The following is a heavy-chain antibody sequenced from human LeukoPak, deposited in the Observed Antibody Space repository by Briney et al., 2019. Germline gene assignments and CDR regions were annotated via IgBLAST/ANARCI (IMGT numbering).Heavy chain of an antibody. CDR1: GYRFSSHW. CDR2: LDPSDSYT. Sequence: GEPLKISFKGSGYRFSSHWITWVRPMPGKGLEWMGRLDPSDSYTNYSPSSQGHVTISADKSINTVYLQWSSLKASDTAMYYCARVAAVAGADFDFWGQGTLVTVSS. CDR3: ARVAAVAGADFDF. D-gene: IGHD6-19*01. J-gene: IGHJ4*02. V-gene: IGHV5-10-1*01.